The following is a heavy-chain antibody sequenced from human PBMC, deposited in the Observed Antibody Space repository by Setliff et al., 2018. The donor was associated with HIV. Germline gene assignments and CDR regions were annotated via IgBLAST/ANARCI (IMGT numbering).Heavy chain of an antibody. Sequence: ETLSLTCSVSGGSIDNNKYYWTWIRQPPGKGLEWTGSIYHTGRTYYNRSLASRLTISIDTSKNQFSLKLTSVTAADTAMYYCASRIYYYDESRVLREEGFVPWGQGTLVTVSS. CDR1: GGSIDNNKYY. D-gene: IGHD3-22*01. CDR3: ASRIYYYDESRVLREEGFVP. CDR2: IYHTGRT. V-gene: IGHV4-39*01. J-gene: IGHJ5*02.